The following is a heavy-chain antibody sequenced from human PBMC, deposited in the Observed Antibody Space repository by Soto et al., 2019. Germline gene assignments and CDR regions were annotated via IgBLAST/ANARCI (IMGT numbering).Heavy chain of an antibody. D-gene: IGHD2-2*01. Sequence: GGSLRLSCPASGFTFSSYAMSWVRQAPGKGLEWVSAISGSGGSTYYADSVKGRFTISRDNSKNTLYLQMNSLRAEDTAVYYCAKDRRDIVVVPAGMDVWGQGTTVTVSS. CDR1: GFTFSSYA. V-gene: IGHV3-23*01. CDR2: ISGSGGST. J-gene: IGHJ6*02. CDR3: AKDRRDIVVVPAGMDV.